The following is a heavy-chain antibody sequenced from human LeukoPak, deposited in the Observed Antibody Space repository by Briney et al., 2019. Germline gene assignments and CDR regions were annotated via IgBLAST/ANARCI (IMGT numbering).Heavy chain of an antibody. D-gene: IGHD1-1*01. V-gene: IGHV3-30-3*01. CDR1: GFTFRSYW. J-gene: IGHJ4*02. CDR3: ARSTLGTMTRLGDY. CDR2: ISKDGTND. Sequence: GGSLRLSCAASGFTFRSYWMNWVRQAPGKGLEWVALISKDGTNDYYADSVKGRFTISRGNSKNTLYLQMNSLISEDTAVYYCARSTLGTMTRLGDYWGQGTLVTVSS.